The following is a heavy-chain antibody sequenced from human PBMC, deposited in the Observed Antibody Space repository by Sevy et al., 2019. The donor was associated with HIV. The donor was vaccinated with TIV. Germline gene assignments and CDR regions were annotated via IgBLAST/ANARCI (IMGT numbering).Heavy chain of an antibody. D-gene: IGHD3-10*01. J-gene: IGHJ6*02. Sequence: ASVKVSCKVSGYTLTELSMHWVRQAPGKGLEWMGGFDPEEGETIYAQKFQVRVTMTEDTSTDTAYMELSSLRSEDTAVYYCATLITMVRRVTWGYYGMDVWGQGTTVTVSS. CDR2: FDPEEGET. CDR1: GYTLTELS. CDR3: ATLITMVRRVTWGYYGMDV. V-gene: IGHV1-24*01.